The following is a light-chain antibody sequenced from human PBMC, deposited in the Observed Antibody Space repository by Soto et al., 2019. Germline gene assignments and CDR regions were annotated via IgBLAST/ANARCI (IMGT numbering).Light chain of an antibody. V-gene: IGKV1-39*01. J-gene: IGKJ4*01. CDR2: AAS. Sequence: DIQMTQSPSTLSGSVGDRVTITCRASQYISSYLNWYQQKPGKAPKVLIYAASTLQSGVPSRFSGSGSGTDFTLTISNLQPEDFATYYCQQSYSNVALTFGGGTKVEIK. CDR1: QYISSY. CDR3: QQSYSNVALT.